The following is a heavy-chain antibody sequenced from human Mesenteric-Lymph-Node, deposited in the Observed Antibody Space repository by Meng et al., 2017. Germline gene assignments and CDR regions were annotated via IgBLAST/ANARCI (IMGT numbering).Heavy chain of an antibody. Sequence: SETLSLTCTVSGGSISSDYWSWIRQPPGKGLEWIGYIHYSGDTKYNPSLKSRVTTSVDTSKNQFSLHLSSVTAADTAVYYCARRSPAAIAGGLDYWGQGTLVTVSS. CDR3: ARRSPAAIAGGLDY. CDR2: IHYSGDT. J-gene: IGHJ4*02. D-gene: IGHD2-2*01. CDR1: GGSISSDY. V-gene: IGHV4-59*01.